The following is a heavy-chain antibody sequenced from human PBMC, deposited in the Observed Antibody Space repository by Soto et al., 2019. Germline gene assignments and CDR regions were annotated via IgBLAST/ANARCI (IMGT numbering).Heavy chain of an antibody. D-gene: IGHD6-13*01. CDR2: MNPNSGNT. V-gene: IGHV1-8*01. J-gene: IGHJ4*02. CDR3: ARGDRTSWTFPTDY. Sequence: QVQLVQSGAEVKKPGASVKVSCKASGYTFTSYDINWVRQATGQGLEWMGWMNPNSGNTGYAQKFQGRVTMTRNTSISTAYMELSSVRSEDTAVYYCARGDRTSWTFPTDYWGQGTLVTVSS. CDR1: GYTFTSYD.